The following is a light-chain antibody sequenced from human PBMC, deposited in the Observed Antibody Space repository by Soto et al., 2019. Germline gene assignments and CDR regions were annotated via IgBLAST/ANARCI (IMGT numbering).Light chain of an antibody. CDR1: QDISSF. J-gene: IGKJ3*01. Sequence: DIQLTQSPSFLSASVGDRVTITCRASQDISSFLAWYQQKAGKAPKLLIFAASTLQSGVPSRFSGSGSGTEFTLTISSLQPEDFATYYCQQYNSFPLTFGPGTKVDIK. V-gene: IGKV1-9*01. CDR3: QQYNSFPLT. CDR2: AAS.